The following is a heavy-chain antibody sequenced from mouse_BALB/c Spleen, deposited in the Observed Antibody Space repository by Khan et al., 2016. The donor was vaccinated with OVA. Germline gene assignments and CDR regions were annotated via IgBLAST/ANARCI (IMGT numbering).Heavy chain of an antibody. D-gene: IGHD1-1*01. Sequence: VQLKESGPGLLKPSQSLSLTCTATGYSITSDYVWKWNRQFPGNKLECMAYIPYNGGTNFNPYLRSRISITRDTSTNPSFLQLNSVTTEDTATYYCASERLILRYPDYFDYWGQGTTLTVSS. CDR2: IPYNGGT. CDR1: GYSITSDYV. J-gene: IGHJ2*01. CDR3: ASERLILRYPDYFDY. V-gene: IGHV3-2*02.